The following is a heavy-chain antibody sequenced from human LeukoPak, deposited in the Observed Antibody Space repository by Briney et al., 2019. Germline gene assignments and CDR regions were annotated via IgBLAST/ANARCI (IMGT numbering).Heavy chain of an antibody. CDR1: GFIFSSYG. J-gene: IGHJ6*03. CDR2: IRYDGSIK. D-gene: IGHD2-2*01. CDR3: AKCIQEYQLHKFGGFYYYYYMDV. V-gene: IGHV3-30*02. Sequence: PGGSLKLSCGASGFIFSSYGMHWVRQAPGKGLEGVAFIRYDGSIKYYADSVKGRFTISRDNSKNTLYLQMNSLRAEDTAVYYCAKCIQEYQLHKFGGFYYYYYMDVWGKGTTVTISS.